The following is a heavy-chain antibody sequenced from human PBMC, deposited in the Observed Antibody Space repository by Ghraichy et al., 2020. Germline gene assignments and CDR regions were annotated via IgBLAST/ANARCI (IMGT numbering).Heavy chain of an antibody. CDR3: AKGKYAGTIGFYLWDY. J-gene: IGHJ4*02. D-gene: IGHD1-7*01. Sequence: GGSLRLSCAASGFTFSSYAMSWVRQAPGQGLEWVASIGSFDGYFYYADSLRGRLTVSRDNSKNTLYLQMNYLGVEDTAIYYCAKGKYAGTIGFYLWDYWGQGTLVTVSS. CDR2: IGSFDGYF. V-gene: IGHV3-23*01. CDR1: GFTFSSYA.